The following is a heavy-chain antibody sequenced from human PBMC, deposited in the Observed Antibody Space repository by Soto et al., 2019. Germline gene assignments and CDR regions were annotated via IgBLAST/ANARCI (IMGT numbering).Heavy chain of an antibody. V-gene: IGHV3-23*01. CDR2: ISGSGGST. CDR3: SKEGDIIIAARPSYYYYGMDV. Sequence: EVQLLESGGGLVQPGGSLRLSCAASGFTFSSYAMSWVLQAPGKGLEWVSAISGSGGSTYYADSVKGRFTISRDNSKNTLYLQMHSLRAEDTAVYYCSKEGDIIIAARPSYYYYGMDVWVQGTTVTVSS. D-gene: IGHD6-6*01. CDR1: GFTFSSYA. J-gene: IGHJ6*02.